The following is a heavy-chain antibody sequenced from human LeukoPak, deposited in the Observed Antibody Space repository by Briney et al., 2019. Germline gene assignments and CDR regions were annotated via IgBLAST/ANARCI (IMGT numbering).Heavy chain of an antibody. V-gene: IGHV1-2*02. Sequence: GASVKVSCKASGGTFSSYAISWVRQAPGQGLEWMGWINPNSGGTNYAQKFQGRVTMTRDTSISTAYMELSRLRSDDTAVYYCARDRGPRVKNSSGWYGGYWGQGTLVTVSS. J-gene: IGHJ4*02. CDR2: INPNSGGT. CDR3: ARDRGPRVKNSSGWYGGY. CDR1: GGTFSSYA. D-gene: IGHD6-19*01.